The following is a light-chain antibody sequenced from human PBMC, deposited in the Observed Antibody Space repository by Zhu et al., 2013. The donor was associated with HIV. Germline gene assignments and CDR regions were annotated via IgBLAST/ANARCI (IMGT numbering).Light chain of an antibody. CDR1: SSNIGSNT. CDR2: SND. J-gene: IGLJ3*02. CDR3: ATWDDSLSGPV. Sequence: QSVLTQPPSASGTPGQRVTISCSGSSSNIGSNTVNWYQQLPGTAPKLLIYSNDQRPSRVPDRFSGSKSGTSASLAISGVQSEDEADYYCATWDDSLSGPVFGGGTKLTVL. V-gene: IGLV1-44*01.